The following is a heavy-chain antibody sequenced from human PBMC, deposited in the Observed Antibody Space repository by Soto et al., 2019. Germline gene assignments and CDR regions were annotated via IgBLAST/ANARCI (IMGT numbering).Heavy chain of an antibody. CDR2: ISYDGSNK. V-gene: IGHV3-30-3*01. CDR1: GFTFSSYA. Sequence: GWSLRLSCAASGFTFSSYAMHWFRQAPGKGLEWVAVISYDGSNKYYADSVKGRFTISRDNSKNTLYLQMNSLRAEDTAVYYCARDMVGATTLLFDYWGQGTLVTVSS. D-gene: IGHD1-26*01. CDR3: ARDMVGATTLLFDY. J-gene: IGHJ4*02.